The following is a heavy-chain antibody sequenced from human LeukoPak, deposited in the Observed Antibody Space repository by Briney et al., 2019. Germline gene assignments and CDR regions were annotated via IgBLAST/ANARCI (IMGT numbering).Heavy chain of an antibody. J-gene: IGHJ4*02. V-gene: IGHV7-4-1*02. Sequence: ASVKVSCKASGYTFTSYAMKWVRQAPGQGLELMGWINTNTGNPTYAQGFTGRFVFSLDTSVSTAYLQISSLKAEDTAVYYCARADTYYDFWSGYSAYGFFDYWGQGTLVTVSS. CDR2: INTNTGNP. CDR1: GYTFTSYA. CDR3: ARADTYYDFWSGYSAYGFFDY. D-gene: IGHD3-3*01.